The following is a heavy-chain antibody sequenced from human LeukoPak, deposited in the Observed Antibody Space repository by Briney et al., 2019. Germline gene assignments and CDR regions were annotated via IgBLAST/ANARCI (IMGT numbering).Heavy chain of an antibody. CDR1: GGTFSSYA. V-gene: IGHV1-69*06. CDR3: ASAQNYYDSSGQKVDAFDI. CDR2: IIPIFGTA. D-gene: IGHD3-22*01. Sequence: SVKVSCKASGGTFSSYAISWVRQAPGQGLEWMGGIIPIFGTANYAQKFQGRVTITADKSTSTAYMELSSLRSEDTAVYYCASAQNYYDSSGQKVDAFDIWGQGTMVTVSS. J-gene: IGHJ3*02.